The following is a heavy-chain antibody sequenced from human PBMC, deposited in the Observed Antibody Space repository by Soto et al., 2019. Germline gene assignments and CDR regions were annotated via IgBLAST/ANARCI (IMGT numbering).Heavy chain of an antibody. J-gene: IGHJ4*02. V-gene: IGHV3-9*01. CDR2: ISWNSGSI. Sequence: GGSLRLSCAASGFTFDDYAMHWVRQAPGKGLEWVSGISWNSGSIGYADSVKGRFTISRDNAKNSLYLQMNSLRAEDTALYYCAKDKGRFLEWLQNYFDYWGQGTLVTVSS. CDR1: GFTFDDYA. D-gene: IGHD3-3*01. CDR3: AKDKGRFLEWLQNYFDY.